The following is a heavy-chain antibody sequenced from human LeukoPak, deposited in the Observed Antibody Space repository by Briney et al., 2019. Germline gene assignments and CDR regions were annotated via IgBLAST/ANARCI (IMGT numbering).Heavy chain of an antibody. CDR1: GFTFSTYN. CDR2: ISGSSSYI. V-gene: IGHV3-21*04. J-gene: IGHJ3*02. D-gene: IGHD6-13*01. Sequence: PGGSLRLSCAASGFTFSTYNMNWVRQAPGKGLEWVSSISGSSSYIYYADSVKGRFTISRDNSKNTLYLQMTSLRAEDTAVYYCAKSVFYSSSWLGAFDIWGQGTMVTVSS. CDR3: AKSVFYSSSWLGAFDI.